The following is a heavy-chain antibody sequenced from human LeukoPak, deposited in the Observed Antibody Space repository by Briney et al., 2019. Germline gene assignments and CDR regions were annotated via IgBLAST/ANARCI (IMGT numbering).Heavy chain of an antibody. CDR3: ARVSRGSNYYYYGMDV. D-gene: IGHD1-26*01. J-gene: IGHJ6*02. CDR1: GGSFSGYY. CDR2: IYYSGST. Sequence: KPSETLSLTCAVYGGSFSGYYWSWIRQPPGKGLEWIGYIYYSGSTNYNPSLKSRVTISVDTSKNQFSLKLSSVTAADTAVYYCARVSRGSNYYYYGMDVWGQGTTVTVSS. V-gene: IGHV4-59*01.